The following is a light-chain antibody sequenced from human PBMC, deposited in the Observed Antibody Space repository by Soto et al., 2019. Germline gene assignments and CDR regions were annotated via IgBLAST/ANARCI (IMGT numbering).Light chain of an antibody. V-gene: IGKV3-20*01. CDR1: QGVSSGY. Sequence: TVWTQAPGSQCLSPGGGPTLYCRASQGVSSGYLAWYQQKPGQAPRPLIYAASNRATGIPDRFSGSGFGTDFTLTISRLEPEDFAVYYCQHYDISSWTFGQGTKVDIK. CDR2: AAS. J-gene: IGKJ1*01. CDR3: QHYDISSWT.